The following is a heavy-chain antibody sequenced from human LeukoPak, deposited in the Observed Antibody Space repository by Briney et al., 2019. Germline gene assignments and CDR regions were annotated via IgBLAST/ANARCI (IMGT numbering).Heavy chain of an antibody. Sequence: SETLSLTCTVSGGSISSTYYWGWIRQPPGKGLEWIGTINYSGSTFYNPSLKSRVTISVDTSKNQFSLMLNSVTAADTALYFCARARLSIVRGITNFDYWGQGTVVTVSS. D-gene: IGHD3-10*01. CDR1: GGSISSTYY. V-gene: IGHV4-39*01. CDR3: ARARLSIVRGITNFDY. J-gene: IGHJ4*02. CDR2: INYSGST.